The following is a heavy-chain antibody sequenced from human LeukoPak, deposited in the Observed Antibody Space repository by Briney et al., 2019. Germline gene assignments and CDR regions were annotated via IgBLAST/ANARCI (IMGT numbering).Heavy chain of an antibody. V-gene: IGHV4-61*02. D-gene: IGHD1/OR15-1a*01. CDR1: GGSISSGSYY. J-gene: IGHJ5*02. Sequence: SETLSLTCTVSGGSISSGSYYWRWLRQPAGKGLEWIGRIYTSGSTNYNPSFKSRVTISVDTSKNQFSLKLSSVTAADTAIYHCARHVGGTTFGWFDPWGQGTLVTVSS. CDR2: IYTSGST. CDR3: ARHVGGTTFGWFDP.